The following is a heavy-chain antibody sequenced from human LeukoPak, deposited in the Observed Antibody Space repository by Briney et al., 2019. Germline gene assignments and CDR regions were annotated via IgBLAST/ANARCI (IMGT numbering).Heavy chain of an antibody. D-gene: IGHD5-12*01. CDR1: GFTVSSNY. J-gene: IGHJ4*02. CDR2: IYSGGST. V-gene: IGHV3-66*02. Sequence: GGSLRLSRAASGFTVSSNYMSWVRQAPGKGLEWVSVIYSGGSTYYADSVKGRFTISRDNPKNTLYLQMNSLRAEDTAVYYCASIDIVATIWVYFDYWGQGTLVTVSS. CDR3: ASIDIVATIWVYFDY.